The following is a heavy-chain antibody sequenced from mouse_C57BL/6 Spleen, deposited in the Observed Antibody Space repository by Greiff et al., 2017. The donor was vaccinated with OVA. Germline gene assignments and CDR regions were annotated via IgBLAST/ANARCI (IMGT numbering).Heavy chain of an antibody. V-gene: IGHV1-82*01. CDR1: GYAFTSSC. D-gene: IGHD1-1*02. Sequence: VQLVESGPELVKPGASVTISCTASGYAFTSSCINWVQQRPGTGLEWIGRIYPGDGDTYYHGKFKGQARLTADTSSSTAYMQLSSLTSEDSAVYFCANGYYGYAMDYWGQGTSVTVSS. CDR2: IYPGDGDT. J-gene: IGHJ4*01. CDR3: ANGYYGYAMDY.